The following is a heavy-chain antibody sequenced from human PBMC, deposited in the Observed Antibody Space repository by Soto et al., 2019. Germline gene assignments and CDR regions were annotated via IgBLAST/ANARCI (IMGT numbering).Heavy chain of an antibody. CDR1: GFIFTDAW. CDR2: VKGKTDGGTT. V-gene: IGHV3-15*07. D-gene: IGHD2-21*02. J-gene: IGHJ4*02. CDR3: TTMDKYGGNLTFDY. Sequence: EVQLVESGGGLVKPGGSLTLSCAASGFIFTDAWMNWVRQAPGKGLEWVGHVKGKTDGGTTAYAAPVKGRFTISRDDANTTLDRQINSLKTEDTGVYYCTTMDKYGGNLTFDYWGQGTLVTVSS.